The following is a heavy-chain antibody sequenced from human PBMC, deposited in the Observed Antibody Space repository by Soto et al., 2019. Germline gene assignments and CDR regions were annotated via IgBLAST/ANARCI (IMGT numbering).Heavy chain of an antibody. CDR1: GGSISSSSYY. V-gene: IGHV4-39*01. Sequence: QLQLQESGPGLVKPSETLSLTCTVSGGSISSSSYYWGWIRQPPGKGLEWIGSIYYSGSTYYNPSLKSRVTISVDTSKNQFSLKLSSVTAADTAVYYCARHENMVLMVYATPYYFDYWGQGTLVTVSS. CDR3: ARHENMVLMVYATPYYFDY. J-gene: IGHJ4*02. CDR2: IYYSGST. D-gene: IGHD2-8*01.